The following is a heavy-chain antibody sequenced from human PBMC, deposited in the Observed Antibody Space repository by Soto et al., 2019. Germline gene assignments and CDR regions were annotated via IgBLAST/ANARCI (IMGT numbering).Heavy chain of an antibody. CDR3: AVRGDGSGSVVDY. V-gene: IGHV1-69*02. CDR2: IIPILGIA. Sequence: ASVKVSCKASGGTFSSYTISWVRQAPGQGLEWMGRIIPILGIANYAQKFQGRVTITADKSTSTAYMELSSLRSEDTAVYYCAVRGDGSGSVVDYWGQGTLVTVSS. D-gene: IGHD3-10*01. CDR1: GGTFSSYT. J-gene: IGHJ4*02.